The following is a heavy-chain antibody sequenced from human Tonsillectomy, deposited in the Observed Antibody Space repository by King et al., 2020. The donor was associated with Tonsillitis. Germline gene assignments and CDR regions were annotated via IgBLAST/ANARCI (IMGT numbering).Heavy chain of an antibody. CDR3: AKDYGTGTYYYYYMDV. D-gene: IGHD3/OR15-3a*01. V-gene: IGHV3-30*04. CDR1: GFSFSSHA. CDR2: ISNDGNKK. Sequence: QVQLVESGGGVVQPGRSLRLSCAASGFSFSSHAMHWVRQAPGKGLEWVAVISNDGNKKYYGDSAKGRFTISRDNSKNTLYLQMNSLRAEDTAVFYCAKDYGTGTYYYYYMDVWGKGTTVTVSS. J-gene: IGHJ6*03.